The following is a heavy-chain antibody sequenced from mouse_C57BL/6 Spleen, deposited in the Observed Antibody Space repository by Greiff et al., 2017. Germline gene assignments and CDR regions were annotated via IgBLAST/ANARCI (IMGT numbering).Heavy chain of an antibody. V-gene: IGHV1-50*01. J-gene: IGHJ3*01. D-gene: IGHD2-4*01. CDR2: IDPSDSYT. Sequence: VQLQQSGAELVKPGASVKLSCKASGYTFTSYWMQWVKQRPGQGLEWIGEIDPSDSYTNYNQKFKGKATLTVDTSSSTAYMQLSSLTSEDSAVYYCARRENDYYWFAYWGQGTLVTVSA. CDR3: ARRENDYYWFAY. CDR1: GYTFTSYW.